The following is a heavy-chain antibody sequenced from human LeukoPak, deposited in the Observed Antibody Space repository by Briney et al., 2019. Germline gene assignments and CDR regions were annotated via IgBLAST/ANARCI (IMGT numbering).Heavy chain of an antibody. CDR2: VEQDGDKK. J-gene: IGHJ4*02. CDR1: GFTFSRYQ. CDR3: ARDFDMGITPGDDFDF. D-gene: IGHD3-9*01. Sequence: GGSLRLSCAASGFTFSRYQMTWGRQAPGEGLEWVAKVEQDGDKKYYVDSVEGRFTISRDNARNTVFLQMNSLRAEDTAAYYCARDFDMGITPGDDFDFWGQGTLVTVSS. V-gene: IGHV3-7*01.